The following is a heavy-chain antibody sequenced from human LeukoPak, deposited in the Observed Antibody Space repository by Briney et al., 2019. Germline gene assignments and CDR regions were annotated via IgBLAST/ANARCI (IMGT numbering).Heavy chain of an antibody. CDR2: ISGSGGST. CDR1: GFTFSSYA. CDR3: AKDPSNYLGSDY. J-gene: IGHJ4*02. Sequence: PGGSLRLSCAASGFTFSSYAMSWVRQAPGKGLEWVSAISGSGGSTYYADSVKGRFTISRDNSENTLYLQMNSLRAEDTAVYYCAKDPSNYLGSDYWGQGTLVTVSS. D-gene: IGHD4-11*01. V-gene: IGHV3-23*01.